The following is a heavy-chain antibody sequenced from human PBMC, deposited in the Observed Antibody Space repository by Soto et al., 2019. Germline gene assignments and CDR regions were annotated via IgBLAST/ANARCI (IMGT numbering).Heavy chain of an antibody. CDR2: IYTSGST. V-gene: IGHV4-4*07. CDR3: ARDRITCSGGSCYSFYYGMDV. Sequence: QVQLQESGPGLVKPSETLSLTCTVSGGSISSYYWSWIRQPAGKGLEWIGRIYTSGSTNYNPSLKSRVTMSVDTCKNQFYLKLSAVTAADTAVYYCARDRITCSGGSCYSFYYGMDVWGQGTTVTVSS. J-gene: IGHJ6*02. CDR1: GGSISSYY. D-gene: IGHD2-15*01.